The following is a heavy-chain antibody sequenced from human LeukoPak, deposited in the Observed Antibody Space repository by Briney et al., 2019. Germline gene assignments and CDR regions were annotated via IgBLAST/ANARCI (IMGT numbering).Heavy chain of an antibody. D-gene: IGHD4-17*01. CDR3: ARDPYGDYVFDY. V-gene: IGHV4-59*01. J-gene: IGHJ4*02. Sequence: SETLSLTCTVSGGSISSYYWSWIRQPPGKGLEWIGYIYYSGSTNYNPSLKSRVTISVDTSKNQFSLKLSSVTAADTAVYYCARDPYGDYVFDYWGQGTLVTVSS. CDR1: GGSISSYY. CDR2: IYYSGST.